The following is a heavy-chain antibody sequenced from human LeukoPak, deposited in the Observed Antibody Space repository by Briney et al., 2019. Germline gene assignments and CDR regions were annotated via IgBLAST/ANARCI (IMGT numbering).Heavy chain of an antibody. V-gene: IGHV3-21*01. CDR3: ARDPIGGLYYYYMDV. D-gene: IGHD4-23*01. Sequence: PGGSLRLSCAASGFTFSSYSMNWVRQAPGKGLEWVSSISSSSSYIYYADSLKGRFTISRDNAKNSVYLQMNSLRAEDTAVYYCARDPIGGLYYYYMDVWGKGTTVTVSS. CDR1: GFTFSSYS. J-gene: IGHJ6*03. CDR2: ISSSSSYI.